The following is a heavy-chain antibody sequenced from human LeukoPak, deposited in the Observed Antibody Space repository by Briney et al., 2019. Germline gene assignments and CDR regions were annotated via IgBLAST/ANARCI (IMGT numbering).Heavy chain of an antibody. CDR3: ARGYYDILTGKGYFDY. V-gene: IGHV4-59*08. CDR2: IYYSGST. J-gene: IGHJ4*02. Sequence: KSSETLSLTCTVSGGSISNYYWSWIRQPPGKGLEWIGYIYYSGSTNYNPSLKSRVTISVGTSKNQFSLKLRSVTAADTAGYYCARGYYDILTGKGYFDYWGRGTLVTVSS. CDR1: GGSISNYY. D-gene: IGHD3-9*01.